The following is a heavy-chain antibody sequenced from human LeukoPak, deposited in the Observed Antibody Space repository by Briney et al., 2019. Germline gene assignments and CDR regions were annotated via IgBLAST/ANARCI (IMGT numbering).Heavy chain of an antibody. CDR2: IIPIFGTA. CDR3: AGGLVTAMAYNWFDP. D-gene: IGHD5-18*01. Sequence: SVKVSCKASGGTFSSYAISWVRQTPGQGLEWMGGIIPIFGTANYAQKFQGRVTVTADESTSTAYMELSSLRSEDTAVYYCAGGLVTAMAYNWFDPWGQGTLVTVSS. J-gene: IGHJ5*02. CDR1: GGTFSSYA. V-gene: IGHV1-69*01.